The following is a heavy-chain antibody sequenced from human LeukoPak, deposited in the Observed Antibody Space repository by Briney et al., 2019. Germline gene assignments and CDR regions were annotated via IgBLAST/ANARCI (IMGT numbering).Heavy chain of an antibody. Sequence: PSETLSLTCTVSGGSISSIYYYWGWIRQPPGKGLEWIGSMYSSGNTYYNPSLKSRVTISIDTSKNQLSLKLTSVTAADTAVYYCARRTLDWYSFDYWGQGTLVTVSS. D-gene: IGHD3-9*01. J-gene: IGHJ4*02. V-gene: IGHV4-39*01. CDR3: ARRTLDWYSFDY. CDR1: GGSISSIYYY. CDR2: MYSSGNT.